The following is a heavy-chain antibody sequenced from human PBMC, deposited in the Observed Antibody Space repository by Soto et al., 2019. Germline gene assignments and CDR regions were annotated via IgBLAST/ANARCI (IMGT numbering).Heavy chain of an antibody. V-gene: IGHV4-61*01. Sequence: SETLSLTCTVSGGSVSSDTYFWSWIRQPQGKGLEWIGYISYSGSTNYNPSLKSRVTISVDTSKNQFSLKLSSVTAADTAVYYCARDHRVGYCSGGSCYSNFDYWGQGTLVTVSS. J-gene: IGHJ4*02. CDR1: GGSVSSDTYF. CDR3: ARDHRVGYCSGGSCYSNFDY. CDR2: ISYSGST. D-gene: IGHD2-15*01.